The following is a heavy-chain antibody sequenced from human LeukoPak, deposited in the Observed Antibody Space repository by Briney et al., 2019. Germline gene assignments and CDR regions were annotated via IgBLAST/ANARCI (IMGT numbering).Heavy chain of an antibody. CDR1: GFTFSSYA. J-gene: IGHJ4*02. CDR3: ARDFSYGSGFDY. Sequence: GGSQRLSCAASGFTFSSYAMSWVRQAPGKGLEWVSAISGSGGSTYYADSVKGRFTISRDNSKNTLYLQMGSLRPEDMAVYYCARDFSYGSGFDYWGQGILVTVSS. V-gene: IGHV3-23*01. D-gene: IGHD5-18*01. CDR2: ISGSGGST.